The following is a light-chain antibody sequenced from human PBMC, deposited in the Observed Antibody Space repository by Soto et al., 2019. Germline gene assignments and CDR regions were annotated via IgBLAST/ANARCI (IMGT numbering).Light chain of an antibody. Sequence: QSALTQPASVSGSPGQSIAISCTGTSSDVGDYNYVSWFQQHPGKAPKLMIYDVKNRPSGVSDRFSVSKSGNTASLTISGLQPEDEADYYCSSYTSTTTHVIFGGGTKLTVL. V-gene: IGLV2-14*01. J-gene: IGLJ2*01. CDR2: DVK. CDR1: SSDVGDYNY. CDR3: SSYTSTTTHVI.